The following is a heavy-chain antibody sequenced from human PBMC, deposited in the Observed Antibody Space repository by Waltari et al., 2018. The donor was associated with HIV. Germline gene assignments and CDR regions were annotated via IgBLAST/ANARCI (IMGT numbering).Heavy chain of an antibody. V-gene: IGHV1-69*01. CDR2: IIPLFGEA. Sequence: QVQLVQSGAEVKKPGSSVKVSCKASGGTVSSSDISWVRQAPGQGLDWLGAIIPLFGEANDAQKFQGRLTITADESTSTAYMELSSLRSEDTAVYYCARVPDRSGYQRYAMDVWGQGTTVTVS. CDR1: GGTVSSSD. D-gene: IGHD3-22*01. CDR3: ARVPDRSGYQRYAMDV. J-gene: IGHJ6*02.